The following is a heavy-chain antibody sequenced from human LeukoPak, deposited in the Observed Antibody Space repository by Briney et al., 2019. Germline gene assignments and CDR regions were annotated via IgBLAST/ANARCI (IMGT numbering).Heavy chain of an antibody. Sequence: PGGSLRLSCAASGFTFSSYSMNWVRQAPGKGLECVSSISSSSSYIYYADSVKGRFTISRDNAKNSLYLQMNSLRAEDTAVYYCARDGPPYCSGGSCYSDFGIWGQGTMVTVSS. CDR1: GFTFSSYS. CDR3: ARDGPPYCSGGSCYSDFGI. V-gene: IGHV3-21*01. CDR2: ISSSSSYI. J-gene: IGHJ3*02. D-gene: IGHD2-15*01.